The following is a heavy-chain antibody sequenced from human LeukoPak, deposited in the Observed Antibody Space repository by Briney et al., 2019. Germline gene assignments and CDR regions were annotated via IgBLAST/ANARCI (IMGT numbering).Heavy chain of an antibody. CDR3: ARAPGGSSGAMDV. CDR1: GFXFSSYW. V-gene: IGHV3-74*01. CDR2: INSDGSST. D-gene: IGHD6-13*01. J-gene: IGHJ6*02. Sequence: GGSLRLSCAASGFXFSSYWIHWVRQAPGKGLVWVSRINSDGSSTSYADSVKGRFTISRDNAKNTLYLQMNSLRAEDTAVYYCARAPGGSSGAMDVWGQGTTVTVSS.